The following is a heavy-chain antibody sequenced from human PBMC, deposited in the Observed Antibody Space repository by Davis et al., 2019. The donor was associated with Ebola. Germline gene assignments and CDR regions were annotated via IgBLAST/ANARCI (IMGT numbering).Heavy chain of an antibody. V-gene: IGHV5-51*01. J-gene: IGHJ6*04. Sequence: GESLKISCKGSGYSFTTYWIIWVRQMPGKGLEWMGIIYPGDSDTRYSPSFQGQVTISADKSISTAYLQWSSLKASDTAMYYCARYDVDQYGLRPVWDVWGKGTTVTVSS. CDR2: IYPGDSDT. CDR1: GYSFTTYW. CDR3: ARYDVDQYGLRPVWDV. D-gene: IGHD3-10*01.